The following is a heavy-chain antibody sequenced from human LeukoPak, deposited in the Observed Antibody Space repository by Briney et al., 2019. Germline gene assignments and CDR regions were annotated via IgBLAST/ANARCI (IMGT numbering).Heavy chain of an antibody. V-gene: IGHV3-23*01. D-gene: IGHD3-22*01. J-gene: IGHJ3*02. Sequence: GGSLRLSCAASGFTFSSYAMSWVRQAPGKGLEWVSAISGSGGSTYYADSVKGRFTISRDNSKNTLYLQMNSLRAEDTAVYYCAEEYQRITMIRSAFDIWGQGTMVTVSS. CDR2: ISGSGGST. CDR1: GFTFSSYA. CDR3: AEEYQRITMIRSAFDI.